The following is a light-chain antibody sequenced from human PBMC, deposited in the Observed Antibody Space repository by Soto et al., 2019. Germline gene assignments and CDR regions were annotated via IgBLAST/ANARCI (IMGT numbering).Light chain of an antibody. J-gene: IGKJ1*01. CDR3: QQHNNWPST. CDR1: QNVSSN. CDR2: GAS. V-gene: IGKV3-15*01. Sequence: EIVLTQSPGTLSLSPGERPPLSCRASQNVSSNLAWYQQKPGQAPRLLIYGASSRATGIPARFSGSGSGTEFTLTISSLQSEDFAVYYCQQHNNWPSTFGQGTKV.